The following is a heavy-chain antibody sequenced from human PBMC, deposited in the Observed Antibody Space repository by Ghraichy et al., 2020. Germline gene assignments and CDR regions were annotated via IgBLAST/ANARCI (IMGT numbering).Heavy chain of an antibody. Sequence: SETLSLTCTVSGGSISSYYWSWIRQPPGKGLEWIGYIYYSGSTNYNPSLKSRVTISVDTSKNQFSLKLSSVTAADTAVYYCARHESGRPVYYFDYWGQGTLVTVSS. J-gene: IGHJ4*02. V-gene: IGHV4-59*08. D-gene: IGHD5/OR15-5a*01. CDR3: ARHESGRPVYYFDY. CDR2: IYYSGST. CDR1: GGSISSYY.